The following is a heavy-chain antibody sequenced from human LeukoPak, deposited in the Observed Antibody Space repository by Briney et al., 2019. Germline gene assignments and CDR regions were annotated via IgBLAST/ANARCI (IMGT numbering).Heavy chain of an antibody. V-gene: IGHV4-34*01. D-gene: IGHD3-10*01. CDR2: INHSGST. Sequence: SETLSLTCAVYGGSFSGYYWSWLRQPPGKGLEWIGEINHSGSTNYNPSLTSRVTISVDTSKNQFSLTLSSVTAADTAVYYCAREVPGRGGDIWGQGTMVTVSS. J-gene: IGHJ3*02. CDR3: AREVPGRGGDI. CDR1: GGSFSGYY.